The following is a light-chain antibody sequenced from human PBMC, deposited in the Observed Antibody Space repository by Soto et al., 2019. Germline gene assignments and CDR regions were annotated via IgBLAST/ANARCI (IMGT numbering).Light chain of an antibody. CDR3: QNYNNWPPYT. J-gene: IGKJ2*01. V-gene: IGKV3-15*01. Sequence: EIVMTQSPATLSVSPGERATLSCRASQSVNSNLAWYQQKPGQAPRLLIYGASTRATGVPARFSGSGSGTEFTLTICALQSEDFAVYYCQNYNNWPPYTFGQWTKVDIK. CDR1: QSVNSN. CDR2: GAS.